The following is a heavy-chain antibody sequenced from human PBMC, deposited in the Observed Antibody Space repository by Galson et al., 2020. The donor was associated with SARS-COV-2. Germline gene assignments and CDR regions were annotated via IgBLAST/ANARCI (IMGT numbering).Heavy chain of an antibody. CDR2: ITRSGDDT. CDR3: ATLLNTVTDSFDY. Sequence: GGSLRLSCAASGFSFSTYVMSWVRQAPGKGLEWVSHITRSGDDTNYADSVRGRFAISRDNSKNTLSLQMHSLRAEDTAVYYCATLLNTVTDSFDYWGQGTLVTVSS. J-gene: IGHJ4*02. V-gene: IGHV3-23*01. D-gene: IGHD4-17*01. CDR1: GFSFSTYV.